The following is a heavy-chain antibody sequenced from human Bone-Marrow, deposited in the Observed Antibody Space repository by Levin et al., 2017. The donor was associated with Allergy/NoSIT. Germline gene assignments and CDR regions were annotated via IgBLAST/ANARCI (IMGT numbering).Heavy chain of an antibody. J-gene: IGHJ4*02. Sequence: ASETLSLPFSSSFFPFLLLSLPFLLPPPLPGLSFVSVIYSGGTTDYEDSVKGRFIISRDTSKNTVYLQMNSLSTEDTAFYYCARDGQLLPMDWGQGTLVTVSS. CDR2: IYSGGTT. CDR1: FFPFLLLS. CDR3: ARDGQLLPMD. D-gene: IGHD2-2*01. V-gene: IGHV3-53*01.